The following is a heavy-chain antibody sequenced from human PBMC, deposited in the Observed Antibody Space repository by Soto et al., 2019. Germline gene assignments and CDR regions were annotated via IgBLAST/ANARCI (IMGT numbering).Heavy chain of an antibody. CDR1: VGSFSCYY. CDR3: ARGLAAAGPFDY. CDR2: INHSGST. V-gene: IGHV4-34*01. Sequence: PSETLSLTCAVYVGSFSCYYWIWIRQPPGKGLEWIGEINHSGSTNYNPSLKSRVTISVDTSKNQFSLKLSSVTAADTAVYYCARGLAAAGPFDYWGQGTLVTVSS. D-gene: IGHD6-13*01. J-gene: IGHJ4*02.